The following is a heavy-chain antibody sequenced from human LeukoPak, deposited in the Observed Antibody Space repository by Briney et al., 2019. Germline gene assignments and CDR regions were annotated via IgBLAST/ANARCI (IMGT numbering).Heavy chain of an antibody. CDR2: IYYSGST. CDR3: ARHATPEIQLWLLNYFDY. V-gene: IGHV4-39*01. J-gene: IGHJ4*02. Sequence: SETLSLTCTVSGGSISSSSYYWGWIRQPPGKGLEWIGSIYYSGSTCYNPSLRSRVTISVDTSKNQYSLKLSSVTAADTAVYYCARHATPEIQLWLLNYFDYWGQGTLVTVSS. D-gene: IGHD5-18*01. CDR1: GGSISSSSYY.